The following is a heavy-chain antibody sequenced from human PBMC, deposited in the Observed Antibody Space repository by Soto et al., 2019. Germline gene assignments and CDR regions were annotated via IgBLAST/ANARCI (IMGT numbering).Heavy chain of an antibody. J-gene: IGHJ6*03. Sequence: PSETLSLTCTVSGGSISSGGYYWSWIRQHPGKGLEWIGYIYYSGSTYYNPSLKSRVTISVDTPKNQFSLKLSSVTAADTAVYYCARDKDGDTYYYYMDVWGKGTTVTVSS. D-gene: IGHD4-17*01. V-gene: IGHV4-31*03. CDR3: ARDKDGDTYYYYMDV. CDR1: GGSISSGGYY. CDR2: IYYSGST.